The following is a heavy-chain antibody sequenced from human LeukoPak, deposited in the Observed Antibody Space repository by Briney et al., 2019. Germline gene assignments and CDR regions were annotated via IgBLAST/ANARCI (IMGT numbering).Heavy chain of an antibody. D-gene: IGHD6-13*01. CDR3: ARPHRAGWFDP. CDR2: IYYSGST. CDR1: GYSISSGNY. V-gene: IGHV4-38-2*02. J-gene: IGHJ5*02. Sequence: SETLSLTCSVSGYSISSGNYWGWIRQPPGKGLEWIGSIYYSGSTYYNPSLKSRVTIFVDTSKNQFSLKLSSVTAADTAVYYCARPHRAGWFDPWGQGTLVTVSS.